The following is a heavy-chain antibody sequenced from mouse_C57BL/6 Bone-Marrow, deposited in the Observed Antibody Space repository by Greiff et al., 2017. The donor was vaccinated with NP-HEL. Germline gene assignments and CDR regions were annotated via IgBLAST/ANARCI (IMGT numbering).Heavy chain of an antibody. V-gene: IGHV1-81*01. D-gene: IGHD1-1*01. CDR3: ARDYGSLDY. CDR1: GYTFTSYG. J-gene: IGHJ2*01. CDR2: IYPRSGNT. Sequence: QVHVKQSGAELARPGASVKLSCKASGYTFTSYGISWVKQRTGQGLEWIGEIYPRSGNTYYNEKFKGKATLTADKSSSTAYMELRSLTSEDSAVYFCARDYGSLDYWGQGTTLTVSS.